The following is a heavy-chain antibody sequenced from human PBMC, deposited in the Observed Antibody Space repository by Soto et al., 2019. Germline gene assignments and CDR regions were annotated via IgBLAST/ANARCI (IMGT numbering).Heavy chain of an antibody. J-gene: IGHJ6*02. CDR3: ARASRRAGHYGMDV. Sequence: GGSLRLSCAASGFTFSDYYMGWIRQAPGKGLEWVSYISSSGSTIYYADSVKGRFTISRDNAKNSLYLQMNSLRAEDTAVYYCARASRRAGHYGMDVWGQGTTVTVSS. V-gene: IGHV3-11*01. CDR1: GFTFSDYY. CDR2: ISSSGSTI.